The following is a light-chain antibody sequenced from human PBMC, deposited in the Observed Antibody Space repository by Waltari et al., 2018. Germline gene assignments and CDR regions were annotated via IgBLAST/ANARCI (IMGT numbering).Light chain of an antibody. J-gene: IGKJ4*01. V-gene: IGKV1-33*01. CDR3: QQYDNLPPLT. CDR1: QDISNY. Sequence: DIQMTQSPSSLLASIGDRVIITCQASQDISNYLNWYQQKPGKAPKLLIYDASKLETGVPSRFSGSGSGTDFTFTISSLQPEDIATYYCQQYDNLPPLTFGGGTKVEIK. CDR2: DAS.